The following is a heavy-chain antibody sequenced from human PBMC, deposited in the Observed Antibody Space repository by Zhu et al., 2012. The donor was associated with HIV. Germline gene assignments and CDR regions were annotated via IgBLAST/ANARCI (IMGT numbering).Heavy chain of an antibody. J-gene: IGHJ6*03. D-gene: IGHD3-10*01. CDR3: ARDGLRGXTYGDYYNYMDV. CDR2: ISYTGSA. V-gene: IGHV4-59*01. Sequence: QVQLQESGPGLVKPSETLSLTCAVSGGSINNYFWSWIRLPPGRGLEWIGHISYTGSANYNPSLKSRVTILLDTSKRQFSLNLRSVTAADTAVYYCARDGLRGXTYGDYYNYMDVWAKGQVTVSS. CDR1: GGSINNYF.